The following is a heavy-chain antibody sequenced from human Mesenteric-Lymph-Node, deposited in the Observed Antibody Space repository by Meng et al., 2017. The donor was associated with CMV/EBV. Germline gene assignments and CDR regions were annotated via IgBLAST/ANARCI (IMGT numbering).Heavy chain of an antibody. CDR2: ISSSSSYI. Sequence: GESLKISCAAPGFTFSSYSMNWVRQAPGKGLEWVSSISSSSSYIYYADSVKGRFTISRDNAKNSLYLQMNSLRAEDTAVYYCARALSSSSIPYYYYYGMDVWGQGTTVTVSS. D-gene: IGHD6-13*01. V-gene: IGHV3-21*01. CDR1: GFTFSSYS. CDR3: ARALSSSSIPYYYYYGMDV. J-gene: IGHJ6*02.